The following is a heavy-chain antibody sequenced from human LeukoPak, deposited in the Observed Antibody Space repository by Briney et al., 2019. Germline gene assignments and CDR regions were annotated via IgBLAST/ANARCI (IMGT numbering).Heavy chain of an antibody. CDR2: IYSGGST. J-gene: IGHJ6*02. CDR3: ARDHIAAAGTLYHYGMDV. D-gene: IGHD6-13*01. V-gene: IGHV3-53*01. Sequence: GGSLRLSCAASGFTVSSNYMSWVRQAPGKGLEWVSVIYSGGSTYYADSVKGRFTISRDNSKNTLYLQMNSLRAEDTAVYYCARDHIAAAGTLYHYGMDVWGQGTTVTVSS. CDR1: GFTVSSNY.